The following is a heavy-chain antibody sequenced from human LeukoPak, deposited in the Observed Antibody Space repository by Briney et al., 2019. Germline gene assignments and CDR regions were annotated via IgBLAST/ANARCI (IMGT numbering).Heavy chain of an antibody. CDR2: IYYSGST. V-gene: IGHV4-59*12. Sequence: PSETLSLTCTVSGGSISSYYWSWIRQPPGKGLEWIGYIYYSGSTNYNPSLKSRVTISVDTSKNQFSLKLSSVTAADTAVYYCARGRVNVYYFDYWGQGTLVTVSS. CDR1: GGSISSYY. CDR3: ARGRVNVYYFDY. D-gene: IGHD1-1*01. J-gene: IGHJ4*02.